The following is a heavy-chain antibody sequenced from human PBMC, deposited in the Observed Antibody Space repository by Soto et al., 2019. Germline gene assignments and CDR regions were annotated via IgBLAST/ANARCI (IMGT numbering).Heavy chain of an antibody. D-gene: IGHD2-21*01. J-gene: IGHJ4*02. CDR3: AKAYLSTLYYFDY. CDR2: ISTGGGST. Sequence: PGWSLRLSCAASGFTFSSYAMSWVRQPPGQWLEWVSGISTGGGSTYYADSVKGRFTISRDNPKNTLYLQMNSLRAEDTAVYYCAKAYLSTLYYFDYWGQGALVTFSS. CDR1: GFTFSSYA. V-gene: IGHV3-23*01.